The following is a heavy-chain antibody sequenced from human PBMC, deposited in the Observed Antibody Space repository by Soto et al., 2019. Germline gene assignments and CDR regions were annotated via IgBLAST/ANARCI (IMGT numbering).Heavy chain of an antibody. CDR3: ARRELQLHYGMDV. D-gene: IGHD5-18*01. CDR1: GYSFTSYW. CDR2: IYPGDSDT. Sequence: GESLEISCKGSGYSFTSYWIGWVRQMPGKGLEWMGIIYPGDSDTRYSPSFQGQVTISADKSISTAYLQWSSLKASDTAMYYCARRELQLHYGMDVWGQGTTVTVSS. V-gene: IGHV5-51*01. J-gene: IGHJ6*02.